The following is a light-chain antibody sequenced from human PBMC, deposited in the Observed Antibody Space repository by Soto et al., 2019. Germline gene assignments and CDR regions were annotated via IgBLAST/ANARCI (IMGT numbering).Light chain of an antibody. CDR3: QQYNSFSPIT. J-gene: IGKJ5*01. CDR2: DAS. Sequence: DIQMTQSPSTLSASVGDRVTITCRASQSISSWLAWYQQNPGKAPKLLIYDASSLESGIPSRFSGSGSGTKFTLTIDSLQPDDFATYYCQQYNSFSPITFGQGTRLEIK. CDR1: QSISSW. V-gene: IGKV1-5*01.